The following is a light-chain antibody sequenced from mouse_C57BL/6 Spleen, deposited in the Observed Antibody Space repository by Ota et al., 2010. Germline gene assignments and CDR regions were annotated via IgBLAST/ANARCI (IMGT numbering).Light chain of an antibody. Sequence: DVVLYPNSTLSACQYXDQALSLVKSTKSLLNSDGFTYLDWYLQKPGQSPQLLIYLVSNRFSGVPDRFSGSGSGTDYSLTITNLEQEDVATYFCQQGYSLPITFGSGTKLEIK. CDR1: KSLLNSDGFTY. V-gene: IGKV1-99*01. J-gene: IGKJ4*01. CDR2: LVS. CDR3: QQGYSLPIT.